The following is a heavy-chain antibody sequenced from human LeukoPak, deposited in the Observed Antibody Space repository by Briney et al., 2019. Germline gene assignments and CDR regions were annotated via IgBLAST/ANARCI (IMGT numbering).Heavy chain of an antibody. J-gene: IGHJ5*02. CDR2: INPNSGGT. V-gene: IGHV1-2*02. Sequence: ASVTVSCKASGYTFTGYYMHWVRQAPGQGLEWMGWINPNSGGTNYAQKFQGRVTMTRDTSISTAYMELSRLRSDDTAVYYCAKISGYSSGWYGSEFDPWGQGTLVTVSS. CDR1: GYTFTGYY. CDR3: AKISGYSSGWYGSEFDP. D-gene: IGHD6-19*01.